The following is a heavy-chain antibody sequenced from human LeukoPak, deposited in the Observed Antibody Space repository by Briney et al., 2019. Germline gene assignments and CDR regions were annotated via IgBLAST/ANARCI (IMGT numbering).Heavy chain of an antibody. V-gene: IGHV4-34*01. J-gene: IGHJ4*02. CDR1: GGSYNGHY. Sequence: SATLSLTCSVYGGSYNGHYCRWSRQTPAKRMEWIGEINNNGSTNYNPSLKSRIRISVDTSKNQFSLKLSSVTAADTAVYYCAILPMAYIAAAGKPLDYWGEGTMVTVSS. CDR2: INNNGST. CDR3: AILPMAYIAAAGKPLDY. D-gene: IGHD6-13*01.